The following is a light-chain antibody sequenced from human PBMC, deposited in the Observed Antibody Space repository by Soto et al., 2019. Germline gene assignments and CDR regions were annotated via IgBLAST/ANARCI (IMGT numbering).Light chain of an antibody. CDR1: SSDIGGHNF. CDR2: EVN. J-gene: IGLJ1*01. V-gene: IGLV2-8*01. Sequence: QSALTQPPSASGSPGQSVTISCTGTSSDIGGHNFLSWYQQRPGRVPQLIIHEVNKRPSGVPDRFSGSKSGDTASLTVSGLQADDEADYYCQTSDSGLLGLVFGTGTKVTVL. CDR3: QTSDSGLLGLV.